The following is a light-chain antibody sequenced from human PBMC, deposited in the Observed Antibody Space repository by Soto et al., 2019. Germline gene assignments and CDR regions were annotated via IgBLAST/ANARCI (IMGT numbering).Light chain of an antibody. J-gene: IGLJ2*01. CDR1: NSSIGNHH. CDR2: DNN. Sequence: QSLLPQPPSVSAAPGQKVTISCSGSNSSIGNHHVSWYQHLPGTAPKLVIYDNNKRPAGIPDRCSDSMSGTSASLGITGLQTGDEADYNCGTWDGSLSMGVFGGGTKVTAL. CDR3: GTWDGSLSMGV. V-gene: IGLV1-51*01.